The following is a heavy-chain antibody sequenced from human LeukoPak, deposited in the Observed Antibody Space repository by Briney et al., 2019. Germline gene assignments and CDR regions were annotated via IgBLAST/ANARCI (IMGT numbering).Heavy chain of an antibody. J-gene: IGHJ6*02. V-gene: IGHV1-18*01. CDR2: ISAYNGNT. Sequence: ASVKVSCKASGYTFTSYGIGWVRQAPGQGLEWMGWISAYNGNTNYAQKFQGRVTITADKSTSTAYMELSSLRSEDTAVYYCARMVTTNYYYYYGMDVWGQGTTVTVSS. D-gene: IGHD4-23*01. CDR3: ARMVTTNYYYYYGMDV. CDR1: GYTFTSYG.